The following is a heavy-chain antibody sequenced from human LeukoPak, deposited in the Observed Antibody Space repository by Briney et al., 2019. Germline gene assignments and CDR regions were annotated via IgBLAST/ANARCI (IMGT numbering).Heavy chain of an antibody. CDR2: ISSSSSYI. D-gene: IGHD5-12*01. Sequence: GGSLGLSCAASGFTFSSYSMNWVRQAPGKGLEWVSSISSSSSYIYYADSVKGRFTISRDNAKNSLYLQMNSLRAEDTAVYYCARDRPYSGYGSYWGQGTLVTVSS. V-gene: IGHV3-21*01. CDR3: ARDRPYSGYGSY. CDR1: GFTFSSYS. J-gene: IGHJ4*02.